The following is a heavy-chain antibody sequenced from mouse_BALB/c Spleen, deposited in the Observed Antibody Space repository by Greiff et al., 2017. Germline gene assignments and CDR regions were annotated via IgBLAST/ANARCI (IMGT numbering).Heavy chain of an antibody. V-gene: IGHV5-12-2*01. CDR1: GFTFSSYT. CDR2: ISNGGGST. Sequence: EVQLVESGGGLVQPGGSLKLSCAASGFTFSSYTMSWVRQTPEKRLEWVAYISNGGGSTYYPDTVKGRFTISRDNAKNTLYLQMSSLKSEDTAMYYCATLHYYAMDYWGQGTSVTVSS. J-gene: IGHJ4*01. CDR3: ATLHYYAMDY.